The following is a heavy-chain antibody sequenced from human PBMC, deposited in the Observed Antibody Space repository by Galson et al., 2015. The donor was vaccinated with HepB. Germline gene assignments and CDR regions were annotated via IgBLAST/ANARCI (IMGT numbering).Heavy chain of an antibody. V-gene: IGHV3-30*18. CDR1: GFTFSSYG. D-gene: IGHD3-10*01. J-gene: IGHJ4*02. CDR2: ISYDGSNK. Sequence: SLRLSCAASGFTFSSYGMHWVRQAPGKGLEWVAVISYDGSNKYYADSVKGRFTISRDNSKNTLYLQMNSLRAEDTAVYYCAKDEGAGYYGSGSNYWGQGTLVTVSS. CDR3: AKDEGAGYYGSGSNY.